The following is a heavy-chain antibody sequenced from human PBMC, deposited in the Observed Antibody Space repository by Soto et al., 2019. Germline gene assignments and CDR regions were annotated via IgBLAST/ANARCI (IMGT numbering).Heavy chain of an antibody. CDR2: INPNSGGT. V-gene: IGHV1-2*02. Sequence: ASVKVSCKASGYTFTGYYMHCVRQAPGQGLEWMGWINPNSGGTNYAQKFQGRVTMTRDTSISTTYMELSRLRSDDTAVYYCARGPAGYYYDSSGYYLDEYYFDYWGQGTLVTVSS. J-gene: IGHJ4*02. D-gene: IGHD3-22*01. CDR1: GYTFTGYY. CDR3: ARGPAGYYYDSSGYYLDEYYFDY.